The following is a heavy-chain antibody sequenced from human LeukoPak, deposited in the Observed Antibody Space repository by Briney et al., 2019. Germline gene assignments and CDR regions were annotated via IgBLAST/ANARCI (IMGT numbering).Heavy chain of an antibody. J-gene: IGHJ4*02. CDR2: ISYIGNT. Sequence: SETLSLTCTVSGGSISSYYWSWIRQPPGKGLEWIGYISYIGNTNYNPSLKSRVTISIDTSKNQFSLKLSSVTAADTAVYYCASTEWNYARWGQGILVTVSS. D-gene: IGHD1-7*01. CDR3: ASTEWNYAR. V-gene: IGHV4-59*08. CDR1: GGSISSYY.